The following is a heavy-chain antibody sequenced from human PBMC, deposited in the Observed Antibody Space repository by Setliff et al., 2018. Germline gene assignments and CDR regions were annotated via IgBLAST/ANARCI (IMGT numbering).Heavy chain of an antibody. V-gene: IGHV3-48*03. Sequence: SLILSFSSSLFTFSSYEMNWVRQAPGKGLEWVSYISSSGSTIYYADSVKGRFTISRDNAKNSLYLQMNSLRAEDTAVYYCACPDILTGLYDYWGQGTLVTVSS. CDR1: LFTFSSYE. D-gene: IGHD3-9*01. CDR2: ISSSGSTI. J-gene: IGHJ4*02. CDR3: ACPDILTGLYDY.